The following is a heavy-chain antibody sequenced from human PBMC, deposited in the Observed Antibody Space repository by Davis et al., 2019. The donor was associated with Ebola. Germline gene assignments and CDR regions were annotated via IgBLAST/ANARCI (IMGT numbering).Heavy chain of an antibody. D-gene: IGHD4-17*01. V-gene: IGHV3-30*03. J-gene: IGHJ4*02. CDR2: ISYDGSNK. CDR1: GFTFSSYG. Sequence: GGSLRLSCAASGFTFSSYGMHWVRQAPGKGLEWVAVISYDGSNKYYADSVKGRFTISRDNSKNTLNLQMNSLRAEDTAVYYCARAATTDFSQAFRYWGQGTLVTVSS. CDR3: ARAATTDFSQAFRY.